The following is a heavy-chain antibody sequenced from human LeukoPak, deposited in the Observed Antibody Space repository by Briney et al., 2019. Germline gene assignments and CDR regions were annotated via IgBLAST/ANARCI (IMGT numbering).Heavy chain of an antibody. CDR3: ARGRLHTGYSSGWYGY. D-gene: IGHD6-19*01. V-gene: IGHV1-2*02. J-gene: IGHJ4*02. CDR2: INPNSGGT. Sequence: ASVKVSCKASGYTFTGYYMHWVRQAPGQGLEWMGWINPNSGGTNYAQKFQGRATMTRDTSISTAYMELSRLRSDDTAVYYCARGRLHTGYSSGWYGYWGQGTLVTVSS. CDR1: GYTFTGYY.